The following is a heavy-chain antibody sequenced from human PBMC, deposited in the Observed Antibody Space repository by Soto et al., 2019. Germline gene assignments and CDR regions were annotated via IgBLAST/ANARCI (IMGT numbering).Heavy chain of an antibody. Sequence: SETLSLTCTVSGGSISSGGYYWSWIRQHPGKGLEWIGYIYYSGSTYYNPSLQSRLTISIDTSKNRFSLKLSSVTAADTAVYYCARDEEVNYSDYGGSEYYHGMDVWGPGTTVTASS. D-gene: IGHD4-17*01. J-gene: IGHJ6*02. CDR2: IYYSGST. V-gene: IGHV4-31*03. CDR3: ARDEEVNYSDYGGSEYYHGMDV. CDR1: GGSISSGGYY.